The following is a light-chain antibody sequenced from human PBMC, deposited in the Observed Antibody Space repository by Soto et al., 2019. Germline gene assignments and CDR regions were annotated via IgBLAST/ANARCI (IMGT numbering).Light chain of an antibody. CDR3: SSFGGGNKVL. J-gene: IGLJ3*02. CDR1: CSDVGGYNF. V-gene: IGLV2-8*01. CDR2: EVD. Sequence: QSALTQPPSASGSPGQSVTISFTGTCSDVGGYNFVSWYQQHPGKVPKSVIYEVDKRPSGVPDRFSGSKSGNTASLTVSGLQAEDEADYYCSSFGGGNKVLFGGGTKLTVL.